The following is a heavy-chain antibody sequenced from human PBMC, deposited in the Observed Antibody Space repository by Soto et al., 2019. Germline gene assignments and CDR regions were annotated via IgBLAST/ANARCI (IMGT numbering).Heavy chain of an antibody. CDR3: ERDLNWWIDY. V-gene: IGHV4-31*03. D-gene: IGHD2-8*02. CDR2: IYYSGSP. J-gene: IGHJ4*02. CDR1: GGSISSGGYY. Sequence: QVQLQESGPGLVKPSQTLSLTCTVSGGSISSGGYYWSWIRQHPGKGLEWIGYIYYSGSPYYNPSLKSRVTISVYTSKNQFSLQLRSVTAADTAVSYCERDLNWWIDYWGQGTLVTVSS.